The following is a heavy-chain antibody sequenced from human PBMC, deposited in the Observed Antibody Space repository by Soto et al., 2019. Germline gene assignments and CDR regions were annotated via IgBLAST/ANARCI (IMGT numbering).Heavy chain of an antibody. D-gene: IGHD3-10*01. V-gene: IGHV1-8*01. CDR1: GYTFTSYD. J-gene: IGHJ6*03. Sequence: GASVKVSCKASGYTFTSYDINSVRQATGQGLEWMGWMNPNSGNTGYAQKCQGRVTMTRNTSISTAYMELSSLRSEDTAVYYCARGGRFGSLTQYYYYYYMDVWGKGTTVTVSS. CDR3: ARGGRFGSLTQYYYYYYMDV. CDR2: MNPNSGNT.